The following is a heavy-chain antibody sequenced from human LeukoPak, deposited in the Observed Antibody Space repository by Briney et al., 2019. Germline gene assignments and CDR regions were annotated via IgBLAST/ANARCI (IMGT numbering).Heavy chain of an antibody. J-gene: IGHJ1*01. Sequence: ASVKVSCKASGYTFTSYYMHWVRQAPGQGLEWMGIINPSGSSTSYAQKFQGRVTITADESTSTAYMELSSLRSEDTAMYYCAREHYDSSTDGYFQHWGQGTLVTVSS. CDR2: INPSGSST. D-gene: IGHD3-22*01. V-gene: IGHV1-46*01. CDR1: GYTFTSYY. CDR3: AREHYDSSTDGYFQH.